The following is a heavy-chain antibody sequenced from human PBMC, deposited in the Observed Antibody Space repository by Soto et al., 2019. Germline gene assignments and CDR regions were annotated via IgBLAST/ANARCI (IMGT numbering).Heavy chain of an antibody. CDR1: GYTFTSYG. J-gene: IGHJ4*02. CDR2: INTYTGNI. Sequence: QVQLVQSGAEVKKPGASVKVSCKVSGYTFTSYGISWVRQAPGQGLEWMGWINTYTGNINYAQKLQGRVTMTTDTSPSTAYMELRSLRSDDTALYYCARERGGYKHFDYWGQGTLVTVSS. D-gene: IGHD1-26*01. V-gene: IGHV1-18*01. CDR3: ARERGGYKHFDY.